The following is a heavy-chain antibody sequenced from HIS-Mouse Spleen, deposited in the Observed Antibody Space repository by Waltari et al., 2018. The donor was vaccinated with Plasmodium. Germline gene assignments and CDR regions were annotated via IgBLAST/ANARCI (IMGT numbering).Heavy chain of an antibody. J-gene: IGHJ6*02. CDR3: ARTTYSSSSAKYYFYGMDV. D-gene: IGHD6-6*01. Sequence: QVTLRESGPALVKPTQPLTLTCTFSGFSLSTSGMFVTWIRQPPGKALEWLARIDCDDYKYYSTSLKTRLTISKDTSKNQVFLTMTNMDPVDTATYYCARTTYSSSSAKYYFYGMDVWGQGTTVTVSS. CDR2: IDCDDYK. V-gene: IGHV2-70*15. CDR1: GFSLSTSGMF.